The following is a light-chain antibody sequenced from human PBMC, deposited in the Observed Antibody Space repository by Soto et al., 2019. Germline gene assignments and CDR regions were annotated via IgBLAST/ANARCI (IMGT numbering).Light chain of an antibody. CDR3: CSYAGSYTHV. V-gene: IGLV2-23*02. CDR2: EVT. CDR1: SSDVGSYDL. Sequence: QSVLTQPASVSGAPGQSITISCTGTSSDVGSYDLVSWYQQHPGKAPKVIILEVTKRPSGVSNRFSGSKSGNTASLTISGLQTDDEADYYCCSYAGSYTHVFGTGTKLTVL. J-gene: IGLJ1*01.